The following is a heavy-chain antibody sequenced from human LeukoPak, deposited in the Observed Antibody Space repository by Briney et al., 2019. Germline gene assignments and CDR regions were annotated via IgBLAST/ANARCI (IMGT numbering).Heavy chain of an antibody. J-gene: IGHJ4*02. CDR2: INHSGST. Sequence: SETLSLTCAVYGGSFSGYYWSWIRQPPGKGLEWIGEINHSGSTNYNPSLKSRVTISVDTSKNQFSLKLSSVTAADTAVYYCARGRVVVVVAATAYFDYWGRGTLVTVSS. V-gene: IGHV4-34*01. CDR3: ARGRVVVVVAATAYFDY. D-gene: IGHD2-15*01. CDR1: GGSFSGYY.